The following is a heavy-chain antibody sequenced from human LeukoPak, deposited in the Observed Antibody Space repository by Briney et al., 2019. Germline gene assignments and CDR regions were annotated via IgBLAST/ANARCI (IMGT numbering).Heavy chain of an antibody. Sequence: GGSLRLSCAASGFTFSSYWMNWVRQAPGKGLEWVANIKEDGSEKYYVDSEKGGFTISRDNAKNSLYLQMNSLRAEDTAVYYCARGEHSSFDYRGQGTLVTVSS. CDR2: IKEDGSEK. J-gene: IGHJ4*02. CDR1: GFTFSSYW. CDR3: ARGEHSSFDY. V-gene: IGHV3-7*01. D-gene: IGHD6-6*01.